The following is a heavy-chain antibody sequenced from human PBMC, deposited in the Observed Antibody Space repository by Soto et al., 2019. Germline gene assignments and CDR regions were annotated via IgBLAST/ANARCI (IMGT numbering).Heavy chain of an antibody. Sequence: GASVKVSCKASGYTFTSNGISWVRQAPGQGLEWMGWISAYNGNTNYAQKLQGRVTMTTDTSTSTAYMELRSLRSDDTAVYYCARGRIALRWFGECPDYWGQGTLVTVSS. CDR3: ARGRIALRWFGECPDY. V-gene: IGHV1-18*01. D-gene: IGHD3-10*01. CDR1: GYTFTSNG. J-gene: IGHJ4*02. CDR2: ISAYNGNT.